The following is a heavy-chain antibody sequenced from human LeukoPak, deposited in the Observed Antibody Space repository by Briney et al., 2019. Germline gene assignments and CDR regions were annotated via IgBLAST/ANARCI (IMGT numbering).Heavy chain of an antibody. Sequence: GGSLRLSCAASGFTFSSYSMNWVRQAPGKGLEGVSSISSSSSYIYYADSVKGRFNISRENAKNSLYMQMNSQRDEETAVYYCARYVYYIGSYFDYWGQGTLVTVSS. J-gene: IGHJ4*02. CDR3: ARYVYYIGSYFDY. V-gene: IGHV3-21*01. CDR2: ISSSSSYI. D-gene: IGHD3-16*01. CDR1: GFTFSSYS.